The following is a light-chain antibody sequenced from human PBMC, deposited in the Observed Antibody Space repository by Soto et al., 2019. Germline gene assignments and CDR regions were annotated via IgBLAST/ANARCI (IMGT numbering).Light chain of an antibody. CDR1: QSISGW. CDR2: DVS. V-gene: IGKV1-5*01. CDR3: QQYNSYPIT. Sequence: DIQMTQSPSTLSASVGDRVTITCRASQSISGWLAWYQQKPGKAPKFLIYDVSNLESGVPSRFSGSGSGTEFALTISGLQPDDFASYYCQQYNSYPITFGQGTRLEIK. J-gene: IGKJ5*01.